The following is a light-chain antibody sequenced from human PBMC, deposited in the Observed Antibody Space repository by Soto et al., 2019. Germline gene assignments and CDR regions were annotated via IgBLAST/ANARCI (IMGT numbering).Light chain of an antibody. V-gene: IGLV1-44*01. Sequence: QSVLTQPPSASGTPGQRVTISCSGSSSNIGNNTVNWYQQLPGTAPKLLIYSNNQRPSGVPDRFSGSKSGTSASLAISGLQSEDEADYYCQVWDSSSDHPVVFGGGTKLTVL. CDR1: SSNIGNNT. CDR2: SNN. CDR3: QVWDSSSDHPVV. J-gene: IGLJ2*01.